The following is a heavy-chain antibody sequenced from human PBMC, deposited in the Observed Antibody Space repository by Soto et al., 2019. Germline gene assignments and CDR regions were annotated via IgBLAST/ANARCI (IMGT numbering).Heavy chain of an antibody. Sequence: ASETLSLTCSVSGVSIRSHYWTWIRQSPGKGLEWIGYTYFTGTTNYNPSLKSRVSISVGTSKNQMSLKLSSMTGADTAVYYCARGDGYYDFWSGYFDPWGQGTLVTVSS. CDR2: TYFTGTT. D-gene: IGHD3-3*01. J-gene: IGHJ5*02. CDR1: GVSIRSHY. V-gene: IGHV4-59*11. CDR3: ARGDGYYDFWSGYFDP.